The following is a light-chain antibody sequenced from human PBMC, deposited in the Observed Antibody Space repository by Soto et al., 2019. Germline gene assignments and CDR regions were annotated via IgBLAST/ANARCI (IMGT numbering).Light chain of an antibody. CDR1: QSVLYSSNNKNY. V-gene: IGKV4-1*01. Sequence: DIVTTHSPDSLAVSLGERATINCKSSQSVLYSSNNKNYLAWYQQKPGQPPKLLIYWASTRESGVPDRFGGSGSGTDFTLTISSLQAEDVAVYYCQQYYSSPLTFGGGTKVDIK. J-gene: IGKJ4*01. CDR3: QQYYSSPLT. CDR2: WAS.